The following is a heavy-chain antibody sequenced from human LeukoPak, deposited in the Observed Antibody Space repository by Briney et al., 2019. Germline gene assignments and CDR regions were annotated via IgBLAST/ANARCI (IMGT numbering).Heavy chain of an antibody. D-gene: IGHD4-17*01. Sequence: GASVKVSCKASGYTFTSYGISWVRRAPGQGLEWMGIINPSGGSTSYAQKFQGRVTMTRDTSTSTVYMELSSLRSEDTAVYYCARDPNLAYGDYASGDYWGQGTLVTVSS. CDR3: ARDPNLAYGDYASGDY. CDR2: INPSGGST. CDR1: GYTFTSYG. V-gene: IGHV1-46*01. J-gene: IGHJ4*02.